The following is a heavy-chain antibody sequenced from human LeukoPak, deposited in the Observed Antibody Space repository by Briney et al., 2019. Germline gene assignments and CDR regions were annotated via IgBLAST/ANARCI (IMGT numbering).Heavy chain of an antibody. Sequence: GESLKISCKGSGHSFTNYWIGWVRQMPGKGLEWMGNIYPGGSDTRYSPSFQGQVTISGDKSISTAYLQWSSLKASDTAIYYCVRHRGLNSAAFYFDSWGQGTLVTVSS. D-gene: IGHD2/OR15-2a*01. J-gene: IGHJ4*02. CDR1: GHSFTNYW. CDR3: VRHRGLNSAAFYFDS. CDR2: IYPGGSDT. V-gene: IGHV5-51*01.